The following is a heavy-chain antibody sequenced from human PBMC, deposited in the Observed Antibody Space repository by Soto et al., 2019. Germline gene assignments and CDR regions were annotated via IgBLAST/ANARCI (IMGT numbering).Heavy chain of an antibody. J-gene: IGHJ4*02. V-gene: IGHV4-39*01. CDR2: IFFTGNI. CDR1: GASLSSISYY. Sequence: SETLSLTCTVSGASLSSISYYWGWIRQPPGKGLEWVGSIFFTGNIYYNPSLKSRVTISVDTSRNQFSLMVNSVTAADTAVYYCARHRYDYVWGSYRFYYFDYWGQGTLVTVSS. D-gene: IGHD3-16*02. CDR3: ARHRYDYVWGSYRFYYFDY.